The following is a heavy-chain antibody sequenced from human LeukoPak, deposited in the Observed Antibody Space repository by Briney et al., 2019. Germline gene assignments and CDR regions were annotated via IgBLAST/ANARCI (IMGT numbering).Heavy chain of an antibody. CDR1: GGSISSGGYY. Sequence: ASQTLSLTCTVSGGSISSGGYYWSWIRQHPGKGLEWIGYIYYSGSTYYNPSLKSRVTISVDTSKNQFSLKLSSVTAADTAVYYCAHHSGCSGGSCYGRDDAFDIWGQGTMVTVSS. CDR2: IYYSGST. J-gene: IGHJ3*02. D-gene: IGHD2-15*01. V-gene: IGHV4-31*03. CDR3: AHHSGCSGGSCYGRDDAFDI.